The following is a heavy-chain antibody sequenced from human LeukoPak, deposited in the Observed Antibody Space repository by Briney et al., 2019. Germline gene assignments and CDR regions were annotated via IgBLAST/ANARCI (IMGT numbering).Heavy chain of an antibody. D-gene: IGHD3-22*01. Sequence: PGGSLRLSCAASGFTFISYAIHWVRQAPGKGLEWVALMSYNGSKKYYADSVKGRFTVTRDNSKNTLYLQMNSLRVEDTAVYYCAKIEGLNMIVVVPYMDVWGKGTTVTVSS. CDR3: AKIEGLNMIVVVPYMDV. CDR2: MSYNGSKK. CDR1: GFTFISYA. J-gene: IGHJ6*03. V-gene: IGHV3-30*04.